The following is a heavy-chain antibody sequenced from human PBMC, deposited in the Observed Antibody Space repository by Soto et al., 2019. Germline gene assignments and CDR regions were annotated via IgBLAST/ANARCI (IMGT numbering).Heavy chain of an antibody. CDR2: ISGSGGST. CDR3: ATTYYYDSSGYYYYYDMDV. CDR1: GFTFSSYA. V-gene: IGHV3-23*01. Sequence: GESLKISCAASGFTFSSYAMSWVRQAPGKGLEWVSAISGSGGSTYYADSVKGRFTISRDNPKNTLYLQINSRRAETTAVYYCATTYYYDSSGYYYYYDMDVWGHGTTVTGAS. J-gene: IGHJ6*02. D-gene: IGHD3-22*01.